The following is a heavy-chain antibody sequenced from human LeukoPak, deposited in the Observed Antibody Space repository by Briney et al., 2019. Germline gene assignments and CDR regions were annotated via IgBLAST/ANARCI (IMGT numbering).Heavy chain of an antibody. CDR2: ISGSGGST. Sequence: GGSLRLSCAASGFTFSSYAMSWVRQAPGKGPEWVSAISGSGGSTYYADSVKGRFAISRDNSKNTLYLQMNSLRAEDTAVYYCAKDLRYYDGYWGQGTLVTVSS. D-gene: IGHD3-22*01. J-gene: IGHJ4*02. CDR3: AKDLRYYDGY. CDR1: GFTFSSYA. V-gene: IGHV3-23*01.